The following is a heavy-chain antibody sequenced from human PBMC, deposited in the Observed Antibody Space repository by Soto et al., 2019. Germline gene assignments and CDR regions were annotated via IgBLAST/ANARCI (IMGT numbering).Heavy chain of an antibody. Sequence: EVQLVESGGGLVKPGESLRLSCAASGFTFSNYNINWVRQAPGKGLEWVSSIRSRSIDMYYADSVKGRFTISRDDAKNSLSLQMNGLRAEDTAVYFCVRESYPAKAFEIWGQGTMVTVSS. V-gene: IGHV3-21*01. CDR1: GFTFSNYN. CDR2: IRSRSIDM. J-gene: IGHJ3*02. CDR3: VRESYPAKAFEI. D-gene: IGHD2-2*01.